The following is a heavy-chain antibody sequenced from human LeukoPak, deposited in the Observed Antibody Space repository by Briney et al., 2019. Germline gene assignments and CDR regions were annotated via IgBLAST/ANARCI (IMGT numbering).Heavy chain of an antibody. J-gene: IGHJ4*02. Sequence: GGSLRLSCAASGFTFSSYSMNWVRQAPGKGLEWVSSISSSSSYIYYADSVKGRFTISRDNAKNSLYLQMNSLRAEDTAVYYCARDMGSKDFDYWGQGTLVTVSS. D-gene: IGHD1-26*01. CDR2: ISSSSSYI. V-gene: IGHV3-21*01. CDR1: GFTFSSYS. CDR3: ARDMGSKDFDY.